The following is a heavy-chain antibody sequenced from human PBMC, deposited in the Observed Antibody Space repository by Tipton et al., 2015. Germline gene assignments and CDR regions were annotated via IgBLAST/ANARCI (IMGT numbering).Heavy chain of an antibody. J-gene: IGHJ3*02. CDR2: ISYTDGA. CDR1: AYSISSDYY. CDR3: ARVPDSGFDAFDI. D-gene: IGHD5-12*01. Sequence: TLSLTCAVSAYSISSDYYWGWIRQPPGKGLEWIGNISYTDGAHYNPALESRVTISVDTSKTQFSLSLTSVTAADTAVYYCARVPDSGFDAFDIWGQGTMVTVSS. V-gene: IGHV4-38-2*01.